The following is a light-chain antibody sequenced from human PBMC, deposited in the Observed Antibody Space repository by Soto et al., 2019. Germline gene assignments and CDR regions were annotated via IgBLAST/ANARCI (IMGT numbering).Light chain of an antibody. V-gene: IGKV3-11*01. J-gene: IGKJ1*01. CDR2: DAS. Sequence: VLTQSPATLSLSPGERATLSCRASQAVSTYVAWYQHKPGQAPRLLIYDASNRATVVPFRFSGSGSGTDFTLTVSSLEPEDFAVYYCQQRLLGPQTCGQGTKVEI. CDR3: QQRLLGPQT. CDR1: QAVSTY.